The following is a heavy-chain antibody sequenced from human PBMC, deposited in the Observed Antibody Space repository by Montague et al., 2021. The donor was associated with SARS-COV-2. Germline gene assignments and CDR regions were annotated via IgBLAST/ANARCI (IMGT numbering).Heavy chain of an antibody. V-gene: IGHV3-7*03. Sequence: SLRLSCPTSGFDMRPFSMSWVRQAPGKGPEWVANIYSDGTEKYVDSVRGRFSIPRDNDKKSLFLQMNSLRIEDTALYYCTRRVEGAFQYWGQGSLVTVAS. CDR3: TRRVEGAFQY. J-gene: IGHJ4*02. CDR2: IYSDGTEK. CDR1: GFDMRPFS. D-gene: IGHD3-3*01.